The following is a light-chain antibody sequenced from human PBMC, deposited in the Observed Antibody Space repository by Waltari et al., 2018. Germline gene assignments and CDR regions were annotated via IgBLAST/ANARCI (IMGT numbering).Light chain of an antibody. V-gene: IGKV3-20*01. J-gene: IGKJ1*01. Sequence: ILLTPSPGTPSLSPGERAPPSCRASQSVSRTLAWYQQKPGQAPRLLIYDASSRATGIPDRFSGSGSGTDFSLTISRLEPEDFAVYYCQKYGTLPATFGQGTKVEIK. CDR3: QKYGTLPAT. CDR1: QSVSRT. CDR2: DAS.